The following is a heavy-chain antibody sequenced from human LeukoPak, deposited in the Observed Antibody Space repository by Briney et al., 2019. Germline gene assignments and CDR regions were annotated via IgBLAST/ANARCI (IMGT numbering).Heavy chain of an antibody. J-gene: IGHJ4*02. CDR3: AKDWGAGGSALTF. Sequence: PGGSLRLSCAASGFTFSSYGMHWVRQAPGKGLEGVAVISNDGSNKYYADSVKGRFTISRDNSKSTLYVQMNSLRAENTAVYYCAKDWGAGGSALTFWGQGTLVTVSS. D-gene: IGHD3-10*01. V-gene: IGHV3-30*18. CDR1: GFTFSSYG. CDR2: ISNDGSNK.